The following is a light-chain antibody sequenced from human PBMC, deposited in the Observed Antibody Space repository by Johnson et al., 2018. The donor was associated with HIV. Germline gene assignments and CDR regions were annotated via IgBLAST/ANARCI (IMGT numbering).Light chain of an antibody. CDR2: DNN. CDR1: SSNIGNNY. Sequence: QSVLTQAPSVSAAPGQKVTISCSGSSSNIGNNYVSWYQQLPGTAPKLLIYDNNKRPSGIPDRFSGSKSGTSATLGITGLQTGDEADYYCGTWDSSLSAQVVGTGTKVTVL. J-gene: IGLJ1*01. V-gene: IGLV1-51*01. CDR3: GTWDSSLSAQV.